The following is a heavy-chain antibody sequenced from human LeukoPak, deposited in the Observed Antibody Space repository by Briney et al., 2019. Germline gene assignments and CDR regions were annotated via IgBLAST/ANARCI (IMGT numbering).Heavy chain of an antibody. Sequence: ASVNVSCKASGYTFTSYDINWVRQATGQRLEWMGWMNPNSGNTGYAQKFQGRVTMTRNTSISTAYMELSSLRSEDTAVYYCATARGYYDSSGYPHWGQGTLVTVSS. CDR3: ATARGYYDSSGYPH. J-gene: IGHJ4*02. D-gene: IGHD3-22*01. V-gene: IGHV1-8*01. CDR2: MNPNSGNT. CDR1: GYTFTSYD.